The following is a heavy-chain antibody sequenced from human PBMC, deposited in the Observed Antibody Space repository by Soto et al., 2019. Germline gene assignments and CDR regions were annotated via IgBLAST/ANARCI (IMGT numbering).Heavy chain of an antibody. D-gene: IGHD6-6*01. Sequence: QVQLVQSGAEVKKPGASVKVSCKASGYTFTGYYMHWVRQAPGQGLEWMGWINPNSGGTNYAQKFQGRVTMTRDTSISTAYMELSRLRSDDTAVYYCARSMGSLIAARPSECAFDIWGQGTMVTVSS. CDR2: INPNSGGT. J-gene: IGHJ3*02. V-gene: IGHV1-2*02. CDR3: ARSMGSLIAARPSECAFDI. CDR1: GYTFTGYY.